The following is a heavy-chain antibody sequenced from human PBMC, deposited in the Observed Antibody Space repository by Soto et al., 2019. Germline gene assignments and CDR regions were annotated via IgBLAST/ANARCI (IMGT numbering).Heavy chain of an antibody. V-gene: IGHV1-3*01. CDR3: ARESGSYPEYYFDD. J-gene: IGHJ4*02. CDR1: GYRFTGYA. CDR2: INGGNGNT. Sequence: GASVKVSCKASGYRFTGYAIHWVRQAPGQGLEWLGWINGGNGNTKCSEKMQGRVTITRDTAASTAYMELSSLRFEDTAVYYCARESGSYPEYYFDDWGQGALVTAPQ. D-gene: IGHD1-26*01.